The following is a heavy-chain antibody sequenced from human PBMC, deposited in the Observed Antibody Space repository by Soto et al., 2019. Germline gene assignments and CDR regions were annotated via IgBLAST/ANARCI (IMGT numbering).Heavy chain of an antibody. V-gene: IGHV4-31*03. Sequence: SETLSLTCTVSGGSISSGGYYWSWIRQHPGKGLEWIGYIYYSGSTYYNPSLKSRVTISVDTSKNQFSLKLSSVTAADTAVYYCARGLAIVLVSAASPGAFDYWGQGTLVT. D-gene: IGHD2-2*01. CDR3: ARGLAIVLVSAASPGAFDY. CDR2: IYYSGST. J-gene: IGHJ4*02. CDR1: GGSISSGGYY.